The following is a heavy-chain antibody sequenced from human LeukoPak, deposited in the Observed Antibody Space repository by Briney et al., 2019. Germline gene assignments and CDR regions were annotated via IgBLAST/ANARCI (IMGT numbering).Heavy chain of an antibody. D-gene: IGHD3-3*01. Sequence: GGSLRLSCAASGFTFSSYGMHWVRQAPGKGLEWVAFIRYDGSNKYYADSVKGRFTISRDNSKNTLYLQMNSLRAEDTAVYYCAKDGNSYYDFWSGSQNYYYYMDVWGKGTTVTVSS. CDR3: AKDGNSYYDFWSGSQNYYYYMDV. J-gene: IGHJ6*03. CDR1: GFTFSSYG. CDR2: IRYDGSNK. V-gene: IGHV3-30*02.